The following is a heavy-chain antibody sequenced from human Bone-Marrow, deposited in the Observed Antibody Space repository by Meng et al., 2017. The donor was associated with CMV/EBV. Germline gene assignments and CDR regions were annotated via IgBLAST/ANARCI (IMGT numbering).Heavy chain of an antibody. CDR3: ARPLEPAADDWSIAY. CDR2: IYPGDSDT. J-gene: IGHJ4*02. D-gene: IGHD2-2*01. Sequence: GGSLRLSCKGSGYSFTSYWIGWVRQMPGKGLEWMGIIYPGDSDTRYSPSFQGQVTISADKSISTAYLQWSSLKASDTAMYYCARPLEPAADDWSIAYWGQGHLVNVSS. V-gene: IGHV5-51*01. CDR1: GYSFTSYW.